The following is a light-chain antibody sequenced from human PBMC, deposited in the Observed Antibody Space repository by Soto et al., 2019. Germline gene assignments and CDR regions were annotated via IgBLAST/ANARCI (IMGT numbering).Light chain of an antibody. Sequence: EIVLTQSPGTLSLSPGERATLSCRASQSVSSYLAWYQQKPGQAPRLLIYDASNRATGIPARFSGSGSGSEFTLTISGLQSEDFAVYYCQQYNDRPPITFGQGTRLENK. CDR3: QQYNDRPPIT. V-gene: IGKV3D-15*01. J-gene: IGKJ5*01. CDR2: DAS. CDR1: QSVSSY.